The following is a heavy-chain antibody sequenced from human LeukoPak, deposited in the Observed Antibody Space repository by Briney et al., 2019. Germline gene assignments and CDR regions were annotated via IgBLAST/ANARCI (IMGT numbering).Heavy chain of an antibody. CDR3: TTEGFIYTAMEALDP. CDR1: GFTFSNAW. Sequence: NPGGSLRLSCAASGFTFSNAWVNWVRQAPGKGLEWVGRIKSKAAGGTTDYAAPVKGRFTISRDDSKDTLYLQMNSLKTEDTAVYYCTTEGFIYTAMEALDPWGQGTLVTVSS. CDR2: IKSKAAGGTT. V-gene: IGHV3-15*01. D-gene: IGHD5-18*01. J-gene: IGHJ5*02.